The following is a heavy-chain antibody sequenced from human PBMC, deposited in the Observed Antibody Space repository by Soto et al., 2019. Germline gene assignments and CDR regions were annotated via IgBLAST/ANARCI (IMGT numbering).Heavy chain of an antibody. Sequence: QVQLVQSGAEVKKPGASVKVSCKASGYTFTSYGISWVRQAPGQGLEWMGWISAYNGNTKYAQKLQGRVTMTTDTSTSTAYMELRSLRSDDTAVYYCARDYLSPIVVVPAAMFFDYWGQGTLVTVSS. D-gene: IGHD2-2*01. CDR1: GYTFTSYG. CDR2: ISAYNGNT. V-gene: IGHV1-18*01. CDR3: ARDYLSPIVVVPAAMFFDY. J-gene: IGHJ4*02.